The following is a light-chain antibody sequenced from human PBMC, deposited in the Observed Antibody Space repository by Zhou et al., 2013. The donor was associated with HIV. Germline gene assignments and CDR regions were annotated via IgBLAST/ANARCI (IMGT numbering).Light chain of an antibody. J-gene: IGKJ5*01. V-gene: IGKV3-20*01. Sequence: EIVLTQSPGTLSVSPGERVTLSCRASQSVTSNYLAWYQKKVGQAPRLLIFDAATRATGIPDRFSGSGSGTDFTLTISRLEPEDFAVYYCQQYGSSRTFGQGTRLEIK. CDR3: QQYGSSRT. CDR2: DAA. CDR1: QSVTSNY.